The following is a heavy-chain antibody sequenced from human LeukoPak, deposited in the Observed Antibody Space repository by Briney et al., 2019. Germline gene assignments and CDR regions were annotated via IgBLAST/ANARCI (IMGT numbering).Heavy chain of an antibody. V-gene: IGHV1-69*13. CDR1: GGTFSSYA. CDR2: IIPIFGTA. Sequence: SVKVSRKASGGTFSSYAISWVRQAPGQGLEWMGGIIPIFGTANYAQKFQGRVTITADESTSTAYMELSSLRSEDTAVYYCASGYSSGWYPPNYYYYGMGVWGQGTTVTVSS. D-gene: IGHD6-19*01. CDR3: ASGYSSGWYPPNYYYYGMGV. J-gene: IGHJ6*02.